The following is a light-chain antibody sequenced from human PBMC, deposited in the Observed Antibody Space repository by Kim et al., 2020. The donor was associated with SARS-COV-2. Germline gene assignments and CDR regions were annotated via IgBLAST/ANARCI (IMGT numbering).Light chain of an antibody. J-gene: IGLJ2*01. CDR1: NVGSKS. CDR3: QVWDSNSDHVV. Sequence: SYELTQPPSVSVAPGKTARISCGGDNVGSKSVQWYQKRPGQAPVVVVYDDTDRPSGILERFSGSNSGNTATLTISRVEAGDEADYYCQVWDSNSDHVVFGGGTQLTVL. CDR2: DDT. V-gene: IGLV3-21*03.